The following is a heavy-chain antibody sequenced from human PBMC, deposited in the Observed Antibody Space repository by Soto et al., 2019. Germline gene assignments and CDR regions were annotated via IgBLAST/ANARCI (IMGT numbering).Heavy chain of an antibody. Sequence: SETLSLTCAVSGASIGTSNWWSWVRQSPGKGLEWIGEIHDSGSTESNPSLKSRVTISLDKSKNQFSLNVSSVTAADTAVYYCAREPSIWGQGTLVTVSS. J-gene: IGHJ4*02. CDR1: GASIGTSNW. CDR3: AREPSI. CDR2: IHDSGST. V-gene: IGHV4-4*02.